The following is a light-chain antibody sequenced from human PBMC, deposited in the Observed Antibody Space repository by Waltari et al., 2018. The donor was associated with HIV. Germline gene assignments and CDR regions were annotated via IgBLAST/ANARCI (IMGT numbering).Light chain of an antibody. CDR1: SLPKQY. Sequence: SYELTQPPSVSVSPGQTARITCSGDSLPKQYAYWYRQKPGQAPVLVIYKDRERPSGFPERCSGSNSGTTVTLTSSGVQAEDEADYYGQSAGVFGTGTKVTVL. CDR3: QSAGV. V-gene: IGLV3-25*03. J-gene: IGLJ1*01. CDR2: KDR.